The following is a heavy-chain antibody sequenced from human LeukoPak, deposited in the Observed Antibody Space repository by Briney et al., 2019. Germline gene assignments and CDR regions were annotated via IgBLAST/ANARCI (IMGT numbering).Heavy chain of an antibody. CDR2: ISVSGVST. CDR1: GFTFSSYA. J-gene: IGHJ4*02. D-gene: IGHD5-12*01. CDR3: ARREATGDFDY. Sequence: GSLRLSCAASGFTFSSYAMSWVRQAPGKGLEWVAAISVSGVSTYYADSVKGQFTISRDRSKNTLSLQMNSLRAEDTAVYYCARREATGDFDYWGQGTLVTVSS. V-gene: IGHV3-23*01.